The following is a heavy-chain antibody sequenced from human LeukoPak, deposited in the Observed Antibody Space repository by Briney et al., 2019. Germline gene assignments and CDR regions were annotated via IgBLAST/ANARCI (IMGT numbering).Heavy chain of an antibody. CDR2: IYYSGST. J-gene: IGHJ4*02. V-gene: IGHV4-30-4*01. CDR1: GGSISSGDYY. Sequence: PSETLSLTCTVSGGSISSGDYYWSWIRQPPGKGLEWIGYIYYSGSTYYNPSLKSRVTISVDTSKNQFSLKLSSVTAADTAVYYCARDQGDGSGSYYKYWGQGTLVTVSS. CDR3: ARDQGDGSGSYYKY. D-gene: IGHD3-10*01.